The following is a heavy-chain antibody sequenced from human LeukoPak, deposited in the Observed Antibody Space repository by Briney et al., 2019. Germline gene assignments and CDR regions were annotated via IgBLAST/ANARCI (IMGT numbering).Heavy chain of an antibody. CDR1: GYTFTSYG. Sequence: ASVKVSCKAYGYTFTSYGISWVRQAPGQGLEWMGWISAYNGNTNYAQKLQGRVTMTTDTSTSTAYMELRSLRSDDTAVYYCARNHHSQMVGATPNFDYWGQGTLVTVSS. CDR2: ISAYNGNT. D-gene: IGHD1-26*01. CDR3: ARNHHSQMVGATPNFDY. J-gene: IGHJ4*02. V-gene: IGHV1-18*01.